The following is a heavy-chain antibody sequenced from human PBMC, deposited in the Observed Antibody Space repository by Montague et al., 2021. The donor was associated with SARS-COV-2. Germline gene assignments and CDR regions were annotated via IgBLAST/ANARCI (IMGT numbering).Heavy chain of an antibody. CDR1: GFSLRSDDEG. D-gene: IGHD3-10*01. V-gene: IGHV2-5*01. CDR3: AHRGMIRGLIFDY. J-gene: IGHJ4*02. CDR2: IYWNGGK. Sequence: PALVKPTQTLTLTCTFSGFSLRSDDEGVAWIRQSPGQALEWLAVIYWNGGKRYSPSLQRRLTINKDTSENQVVLTMTNMDLVDTATYYCAHRGMIRGLIFDYWGQGTLVTVSS.